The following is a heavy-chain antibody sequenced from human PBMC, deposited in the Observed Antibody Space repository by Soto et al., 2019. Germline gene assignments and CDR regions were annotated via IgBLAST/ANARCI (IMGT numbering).Heavy chain of an antibody. CDR2: IYWNEDK. Sequence: QITLKESGPTLVNPTQTLTLTCTFSGFSLSTSGVGVGWIRQPPGKALEWLAVIYWNEDKHFSPALKSRLTIVKDTSKNQVVLTLTNVDPVDTATYYCAHRCYWFGGEDWFDPWGPGTLVTGSS. CDR3: AHRCYWFGGEDWFDP. V-gene: IGHV2-5*01. D-gene: IGHD3-10*01. CDR1: GFSLSTSGVG. J-gene: IGHJ5*02.